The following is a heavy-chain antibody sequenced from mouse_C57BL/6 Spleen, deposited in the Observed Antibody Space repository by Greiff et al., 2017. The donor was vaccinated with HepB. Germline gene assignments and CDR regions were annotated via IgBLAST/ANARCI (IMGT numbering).Heavy chain of an antibody. Sequence: DVKLVESGEGLVKPGGSLKLSCAASGFTFSSYAMSWVRQTPEKRLEWVAYISSGGDYIYYADTVKGRFTISRDNARNTLYLQMSRLKSEDTAMDYCTRERGTGPYYAMDYWGQGTSVTVSS. J-gene: IGHJ4*01. D-gene: IGHD4-1*01. CDR1: GFTFSSYA. V-gene: IGHV5-9-1*02. CDR2: ISSGGDYI. CDR3: TRERGTGPYYAMDY.